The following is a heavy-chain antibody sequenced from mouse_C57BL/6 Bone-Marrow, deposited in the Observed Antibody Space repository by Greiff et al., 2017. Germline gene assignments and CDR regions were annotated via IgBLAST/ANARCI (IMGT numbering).Heavy chain of an antibody. CDR1: GYTFTNYW. Sequence: QVQLKESGAELVRPGTSVKMSCKASGYTFTNYWIGWAKQRPGHGLEWIGYIYPGGGYTNYNEKFKGKATLTADKSSSTAYMQFSSLTSEDSAIYYCARYYYGFAYWGQGTLVTVSA. J-gene: IGHJ3*01. CDR2: IYPGGGYT. D-gene: IGHD1-1*01. V-gene: IGHV1-63*01. CDR3: ARYYYGFAY.